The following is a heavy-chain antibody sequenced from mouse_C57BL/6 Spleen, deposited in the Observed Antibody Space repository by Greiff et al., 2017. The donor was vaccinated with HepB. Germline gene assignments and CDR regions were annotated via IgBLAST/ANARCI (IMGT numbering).Heavy chain of an antibody. V-gene: IGHV1-82*01. Sequence: VQVVESGPELVKPGASVKISCKASGYAFSSSWMNWVKQRPGKGLEWIGRIYPGDGDTNYNGKFKGKATLTADKSSSTAYMQLSSLTSEDSAVYFCAPITTVDYWGQGTTLTVSS. CDR2: IYPGDGDT. D-gene: IGHD1-1*01. J-gene: IGHJ2*01. CDR1: GYAFSSSW. CDR3: APITTVDY.